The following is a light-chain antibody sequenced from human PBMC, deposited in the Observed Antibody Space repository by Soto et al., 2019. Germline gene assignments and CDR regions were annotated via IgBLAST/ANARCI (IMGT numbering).Light chain of an antibody. CDR2: EGT. CDR3: CSYAGTSDV. V-gene: IGLV2-23*01. CDR1: TSDVGSYNR. Sequence: QSVLTQPASVSGSPGQSITISCTGTTSDVGSYNRVSWYQQHPGKAPKVMIYEGTKRPSGVSNRFSGSKSGNTASLTISGLQAEDEADYYCCSYAGTSDVFGTGTKLTVL. J-gene: IGLJ1*01.